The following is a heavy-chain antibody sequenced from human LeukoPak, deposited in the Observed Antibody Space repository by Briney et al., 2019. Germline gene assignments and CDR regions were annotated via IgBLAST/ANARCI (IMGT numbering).Heavy chain of an antibody. CDR2: IYHSGST. CDR3: ARAETYSSGWYDAFFDY. D-gene: IGHD6-19*01. CDR1: GYSINSGYY. V-gene: IGHV4-38-2*02. Sequence: SETLSLTCTVSGYSINSGYYWGWIRQPPGKGLEWIGSIYHSGSTYYNPSLKSRVTISVDTSKNQFSLKLSSVTAADTAVYYCARAETYSSGWYDAFFDYWGQGTLVTVSS. J-gene: IGHJ4*02.